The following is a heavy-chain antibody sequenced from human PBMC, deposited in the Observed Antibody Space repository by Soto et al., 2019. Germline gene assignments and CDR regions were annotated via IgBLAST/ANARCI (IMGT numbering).Heavy chain of an antibody. CDR2: IYWDDDK. CDR1: GFSRSTSGVN. V-gene: IGHV2-5*02. Sequence: QITLEESGPTLVKPTQTLTLTCTFSGFSRSTSGVNVGWIRQPPGKALEWLALIYWDDDKRYSPSLKSRLTITKDTSKNQVVLTMTNMDPVDTATYYCAHRRNSGSDFDYWGQGTLVTVSS. D-gene: IGHD3-10*01. J-gene: IGHJ4*02. CDR3: AHRRNSGSDFDY.